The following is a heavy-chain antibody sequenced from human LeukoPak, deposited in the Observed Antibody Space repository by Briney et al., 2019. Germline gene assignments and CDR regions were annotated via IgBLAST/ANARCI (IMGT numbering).Heavy chain of an antibody. CDR1: GYTFTSYY. CDR3: ARAVGLTTVVTPGGYSYYYYGMDV. D-gene: IGHD4-23*01. Sequence: GASVKVSCKASGYTFTSYYMHWVRQAPGQGLEWMGIINPSGGSTSYAQKFQGRVTMTRDTSTSTVYMELSSLRSEDTAVYYCARAVGLTTVVTPGGYSYYYYGMDVWGQGTTVTVSS. CDR2: INPSGGST. V-gene: IGHV1-46*01. J-gene: IGHJ6*02.